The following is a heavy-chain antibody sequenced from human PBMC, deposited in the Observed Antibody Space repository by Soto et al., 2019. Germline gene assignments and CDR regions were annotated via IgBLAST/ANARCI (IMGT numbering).Heavy chain of an antibody. CDR1: GGSFSGYY. CDR3: AKEGVDPPDETYYYYGMDV. V-gene: IGHV4-34*01. J-gene: IGHJ6*02. CDR2: INHSGST. Sequence: SETLSLTCAVYGGSFSGYYWSWIRQPPGKGLEWIGEINHSGSTNYNPSLKSRVTISVDTSKNQFSLKLSSVTAEDTAVYYCAKEGVDPPDETYYYYGMDVWGQGTTVTVSS. D-gene: IGHD3-3*01.